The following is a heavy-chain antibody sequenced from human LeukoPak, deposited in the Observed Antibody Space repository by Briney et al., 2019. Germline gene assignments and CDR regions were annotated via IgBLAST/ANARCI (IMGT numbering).Heavy chain of an antibody. CDR2: IIPIFGTA. Sequence: SVKVSCKASGGTFSSYAISWVRQAPGQGLEWMGGIIPIFGTANYAQKFQGRVTITADESTSTAYMELSSLRSEDTAVYYCARGPVGYYYGGYYFDYWGQGTLDTVSS. D-gene: IGHD3-22*01. V-gene: IGHV1-69*13. J-gene: IGHJ4*02. CDR3: ARGPVGYYYGGYYFDY. CDR1: GGTFSSYA.